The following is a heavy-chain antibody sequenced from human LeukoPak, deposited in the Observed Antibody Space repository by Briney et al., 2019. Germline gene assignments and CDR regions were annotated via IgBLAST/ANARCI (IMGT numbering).Heavy chain of an antibody. V-gene: IGHV3-48*01. CDR2: ISSSSSTI. CDR1: GFTVSSNY. Sequence: GGSLRLSCAASGFTVSSNYMSWVRQAPGKGLEWVSYISSSSSTIYSADSVQGRFTISRDNARDSLYLQMNSLRAEDTALYYCARVTGLYSSGWLAYWGQGTLVTVSS. D-gene: IGHD6-19*01. J-gene: IGHJ4*02. CDR3: ARVTGLYSSGWLAY.